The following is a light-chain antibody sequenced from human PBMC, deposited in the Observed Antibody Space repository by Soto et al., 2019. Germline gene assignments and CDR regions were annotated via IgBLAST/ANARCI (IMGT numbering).Light chain of an antibody. V-gene: IGKV1-39*01. CDR3: QQTYSTPWT. Sequence: DIQMTQSPSSLSASVGHSVTISFRASQMMSNYLNWYQQKPGKAPRLLIYTTSTLQTGVPSRFSGSGSGTDFTLTISSLQPEDFATYYCQQTYSTPWTFGQGTKVDIK. CDR1: QMMSNY. CDR2: TTS. J-gene: IGKJ1*01.